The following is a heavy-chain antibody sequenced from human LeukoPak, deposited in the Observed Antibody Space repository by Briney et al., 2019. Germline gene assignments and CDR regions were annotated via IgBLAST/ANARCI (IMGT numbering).Heavy chain of an antibody. V-gene: IGHV3-48*03. CDR1: GFTLSSYE. CDR3: AREDTAMVIPFDY. CDR2: ISSSGSTL. J-gene: IGHJ4*02. D-gene: IGHD5-18*01. Sequence: GGSLSLSCAASGFTLSSYEMNWVRQAPGKGLEWVSYISSSGSTLYYADSVKGRFTISRDHAKNSLYLQMNSRRAGDTAVYYCAREDTAMVIPFDYCGQGTLVTLSS.